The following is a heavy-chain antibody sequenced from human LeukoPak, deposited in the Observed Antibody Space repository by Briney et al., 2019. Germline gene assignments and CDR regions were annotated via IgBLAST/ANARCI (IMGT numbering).Heavy chain of an antibody. V-gene: IGHV3-30*18. CDR1: GFTFSSYG. CDR2: ISYDGSNK. Sequence: PGGSLRLSCAASGFTFSSYGMHWVRQAPGKGLEWVAVISYDGSNKYYADSVKGRFTISRDNSKNTLYLQMNSLRAEDTAVYYCAKGAYGDPYLDYWGQGTLVTVSS. J-gene: IGHJ4*02. D-gene: IGHD4-17*01. CDR3: AKGAYGDPYLDY.